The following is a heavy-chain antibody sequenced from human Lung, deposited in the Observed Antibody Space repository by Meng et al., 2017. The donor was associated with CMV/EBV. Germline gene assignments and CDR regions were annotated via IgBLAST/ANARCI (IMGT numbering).Heavy chain of an antibody. D-gene: IGHD2-21*02. Sequence: GESLKISCAASGFTFSSYSMNWVRQAPGKGLEWMGGFDPEDGETIYAQKFQGRVTLTEDTSTNTAYMELRSLKSADTAVYYCVTDDLCSGGDCSVGYWGQGVLVTVSS. J-gene: IGHJ4*02. V-gene: IGHV1-24*01. CDR2: FDPEDGET. CDR3: VTDDLCSGGDCSVGY. CDR1: GFTFSSYS.